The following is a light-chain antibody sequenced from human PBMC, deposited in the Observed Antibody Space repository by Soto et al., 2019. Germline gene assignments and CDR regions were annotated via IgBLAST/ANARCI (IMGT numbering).Light chain of an antibody. CDR3: SSYTTNSTYV. Sequence: QSALTQPASVSGSPGQSITISCTGTSSDVGGYNYVSWYQQHPNKAPKLMIYEVNNRPSGVSNRLSGSKSGNTASLTISGLQAEDEADYYCSSYTTNSTYVFGTGTKLTVL. CDR1: SSDVGGYNY. CDR2: EVN. V-gene: IGLV2-14*01. J-gene: IGLJ1*01.